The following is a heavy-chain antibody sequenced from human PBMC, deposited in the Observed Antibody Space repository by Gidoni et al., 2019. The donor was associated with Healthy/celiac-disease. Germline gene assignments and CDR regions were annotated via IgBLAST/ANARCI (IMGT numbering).Heavy chain of an antibody. J-gene: IGHJ4*02. D-gene: IGHD1-1*01. CDR3: ARGTGTRAGFDY. CDR1: GGSFSGYY. Sequence: QVQLQQWGAGLLKPSETLSLTCAVYGGSFSGYYWSWIRQPPGKGLEWIGEINHSGSTNYNPSLKSRVTISVDTSKNQFSLKLSSVTAADTAVYYCARGTGTRAGFDYWGQGTLVTVSS. V-gene: IGHV4-34*01. CDR2: INHSGST.